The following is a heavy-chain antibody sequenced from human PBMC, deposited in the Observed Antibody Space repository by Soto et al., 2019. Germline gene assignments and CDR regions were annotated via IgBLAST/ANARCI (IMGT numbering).Heavy chain of an antibody. D-gene: IGHD3-22*01. J-gene: IGHJ4*02. CDR1: GGSVSSGSYY. Sequence: SETLPLTYTVSGGSVSSGSYYWSWIRQPPGKGLEWIGYIYYSGSTNYNPSLKSRVTISVDTSKNQFSLKLSSVTAADTAVYYCARRAKRNYYDSSGYGGYFDYWGQGTLVTVSS. V-gene: IGHV4-61*01. CDR2: IYYSGST. CDR3: ARRAKRNYYDSSGYGGYFDY.